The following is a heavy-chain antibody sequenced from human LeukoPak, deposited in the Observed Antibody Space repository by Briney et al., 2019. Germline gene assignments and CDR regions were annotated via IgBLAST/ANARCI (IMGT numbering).Heavy chain of an antibody. D-gene: IGHD6-19*01. CDR3: AKGGSGWYVGLFDY. CDR2: ISGSGGST. Sequence: GGSLRLSCAASGFTFSSSAMSRVRQAPGKGLECVSVISGSGGSTYYADSVKGRFTISRDNSKSTLYLQMNSLRAEDTAVYYCAKGGSGWYVGLFDYWGQGTLVTVSS. CDR1: GFTFSSSA. J-gene: IGHJ4*02. V-gene: IGHV3-23*01.